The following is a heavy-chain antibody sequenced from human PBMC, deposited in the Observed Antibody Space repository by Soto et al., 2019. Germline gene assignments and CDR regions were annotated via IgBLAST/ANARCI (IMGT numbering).Heavy chain of an antibody. CDR3: ARLGGGSARVYYYYMDV. CDR2: IYYSGTT. D-gene: IGHD2-2*01. J-gene: IGHJ6*03. V-gene: IGHV4-59*01. CDR1: GGSISNYY. Sequence: PSETLSLTCTVSGGSISNYYWSWIRQPPGKGLDWIGHIYYSGTTNYNPSLKSRVTVSVDTSKNQFSLRLSSVTAADTAVYYCARLGGGSARVYYYYMDVWGKGTTVTVSS.